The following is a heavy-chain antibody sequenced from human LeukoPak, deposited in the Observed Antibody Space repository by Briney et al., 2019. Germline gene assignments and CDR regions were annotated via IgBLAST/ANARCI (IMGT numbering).Heavy chain of an antibody. D-gene: IGHD6-19*01. CDR2: INPNSGGT. CDR3: AGSYSSGYAYYYGMDV. CDR1: GYTFTGYY. V-gene: IGHV1-2*02. J-gene: IGHJ6*02. Sequence: SVKVSCKASGYTFTGYYMHWVRQAPGQGLEWMGWINPNSGGTGYAQKFQGRVTMTRNTSISTAYMELSSLRSEDTAVYYCAGSYSSGYAYYYGMDVWGQGTTVTVSS.